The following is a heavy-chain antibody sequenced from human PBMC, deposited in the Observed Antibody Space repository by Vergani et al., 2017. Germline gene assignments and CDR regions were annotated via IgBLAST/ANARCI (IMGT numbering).Heavy chain of an antibody. J-gene: IGHJ4*02. Sequence: QVQLEESGPGLVKPSETLSLTCTVSGGSFNTYYWSWIRQSPGKGLEWIGYIYSTGSTNYNPSLNSRVSMSVDTSKNQFSLRVNSVTAADTAVYYCVRDPWESGGPYSGFWGRGTLVSVSS. CDR2: IYSTGST. CDR3: VRDPWESGGPYSGF. V-gene: IGHV4-4*08. D-gene: IGHD2-15*01. CDR1: GGSFNTYY.